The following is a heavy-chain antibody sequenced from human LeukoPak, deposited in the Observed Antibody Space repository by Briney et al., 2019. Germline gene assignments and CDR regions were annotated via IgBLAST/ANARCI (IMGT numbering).Heavy chain of an antibody. J-gene: IGHJ3*02. CDR1: GPVSSYY. D-gene: IGHD6-13*01. V-gene: IGHV4-59*02. Sequence: SETLSLTCTVSGPVSSYYWSWIRQSPGKGLEWIGHIYYTGATNYNPSLKSRVTISEDTSKNRISLKLTSVTAADTAVYYCARDHGSSWAPDAFDIWGQGTMVTVSS. CDR2: IYYTGAT. CDR3: ARDHGSSWAPDAFDI.